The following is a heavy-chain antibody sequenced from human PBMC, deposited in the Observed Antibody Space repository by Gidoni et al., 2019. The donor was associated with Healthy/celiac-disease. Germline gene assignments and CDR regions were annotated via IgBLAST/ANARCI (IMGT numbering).Heavy chain of an antibody. CDR3: ARGYCSGGSCYSGYFQH. D-gene: IGHD2-15*01. J-gene: IGHJ1*01. V-gene: IGHV1-18*01. CDR1: GYTFTSYG. CDR2: ISAYNGKK. Sequence: QVQLVQSGAEVKKPGASVKVSCKASGYTFTSYGIIWVRHAPGQGLEWMGWISAYNGKKNDAQKLQGRVNMTTDTATSTAYMERRSLRSDDTAVYYCARGYCSGGSCYSGYFQHWGQGTLVTVSS.